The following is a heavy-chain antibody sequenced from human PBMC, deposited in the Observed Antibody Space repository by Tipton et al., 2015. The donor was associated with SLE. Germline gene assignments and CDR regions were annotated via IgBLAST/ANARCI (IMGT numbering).Heavy chain of an antibody. J-gene: IGHJ4*02. Sequence: TLSLTCAVSGGSIIRSSYYLTWIRQPAGKALEWIGHVYKTGRTDYNPSLQSRVTISVDTSKNQLSLKLTSVTAADTAVYYCARESTLQYCGGDCPKYFDSWGQGMLVTVFS. CDR1: GGSIIRSSYY. CDR3: ARESTLQYCGGDCPKYFDS. CDR2: VYKTGRT. V-gene: IGHV4-61*09. D-gene: IGHD2-21*01.